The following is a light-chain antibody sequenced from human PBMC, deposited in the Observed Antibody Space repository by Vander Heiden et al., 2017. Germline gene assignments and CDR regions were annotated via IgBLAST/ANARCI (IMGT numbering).Light chain of an antibody. CDR1: QGISSY. J-gene: IGKJ4*01. CDR2: AAS. Sequence: DIQLTQSPSFLSASVGDRVTITCRASQGISSYLAWYQQKPGKAPKLLIYAASTLQSGVPSRFSGSGSGTEFTLTSSSLQPEDFATYYCQQLNSYPLLTFGGGTKVEIK. V-gene: IGKV1-9*01. CDR3: QQLNSYPLLT.